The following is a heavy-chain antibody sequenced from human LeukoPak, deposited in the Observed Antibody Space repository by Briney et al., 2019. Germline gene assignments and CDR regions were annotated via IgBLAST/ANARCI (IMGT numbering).Heavy chain of an antibody. CDR1: GFTFSSYG. V-gene: IGHV3-30*02. J-gene: IGHJ4*02. Sequence: GGSLRLSCAASGFTFSSYGMHSVRQAPGKGLEWVAFIRYDGSNKYYADSVKGRFTISRDNSKNTLYLQMNSLRAEDTAVYYCAKDLPDTAMVPYYFDYWGQGTLVTVSS. CDR3: AKDLPDTAMVPYYFDY. D-gene: IGHD5-18*01. CDR2: IRYDGSNK.